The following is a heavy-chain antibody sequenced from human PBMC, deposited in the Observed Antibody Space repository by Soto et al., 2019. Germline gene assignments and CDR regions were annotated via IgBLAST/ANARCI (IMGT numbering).Heavy chain of an antibody. D-gene: IGHD2-2*01. Sequence: SETLSLTCTVSGDSNSGYYWSWIRQPPGKGLELIGNIYYSGDTNYKPSLKSRVTISVDTSKNQVSLSLSSVTAADTAVYYCARAHHCSSAGCRMGLFDSWGQGTLVTVSS. V-gene: IGHV4-59*08. CDR2: IYYSGDT. CDR1: GDSNSGYY. J-gene: IGHJ4*02. CDR3: ARAHHCSSAGCRMGLFDS.